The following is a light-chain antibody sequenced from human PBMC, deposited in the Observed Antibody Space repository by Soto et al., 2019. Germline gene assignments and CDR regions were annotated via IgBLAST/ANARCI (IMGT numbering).Light chain of an antibody. CDR3: QQYNSYSWT. Sequence: DLRMTQPPSTLSASVGDRVNITCRASQSISSWLAWYQQKPGKAPKLLIYKASSLESGVPSRFSGSGSGTEFTLTISSLQPDDFATYYCQQYNSYSWTFGQGTKVDI. CDR1: QSISSW. J-gene: IGKJ1*01. V-gene: IGKV1-5*03. CDR2: KAS.